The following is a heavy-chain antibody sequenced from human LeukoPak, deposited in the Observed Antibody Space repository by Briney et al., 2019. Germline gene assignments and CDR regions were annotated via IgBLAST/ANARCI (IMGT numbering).Heavy chain of an antibody. D-gene: IGHD4-17*01. CDR1: GYTFTGYY. CDR2: INPNSGGT. Sequence: GASVKVSCKASGYTFTGYYMHWLRQAPGQGLEWMGWINPNSGGTNYAQKFQGRVTMTRDTSISTAYMELSRLRSDDTAVYYCARGYGVTEYYFDYWGQGTLVTVSS. V-gene: IGHV1-2*02. J-gene: IGHJ4*02. CDR3: ARGYGVTEYYFDY.